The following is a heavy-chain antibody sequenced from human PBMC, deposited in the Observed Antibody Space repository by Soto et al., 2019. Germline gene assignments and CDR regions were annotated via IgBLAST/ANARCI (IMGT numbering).Heavy chain of an antibody. Sequence: SETLSLTCTVSGGSISSNYWSWIRQPPGKGLEWIGYVYNSGSTNYNPSLKSRVTISEDTSKSQFSLKVNSMTAADTAVYYCARYRREAVAGYTLDNWGQGILVTVSS. J-gene: IGHJ4*02. CDR2: VYNSGST. V-gene: IGHV4-59*01. D-gene: IGHD6-13*01. CDR1: GGSISSNY. CDR3: ARYRREAVAGYTLDN.